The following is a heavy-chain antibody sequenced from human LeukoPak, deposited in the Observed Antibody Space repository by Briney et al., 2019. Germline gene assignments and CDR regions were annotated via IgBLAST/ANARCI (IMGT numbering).Heavy chain of an antibody. CDR1: GGSISSGGYY. Sequence: SETPSLTCTVSGGSISSGGYYWSWIRQPPGKGLEWIGEINHSGSTNYNPSLKSRITISVDTSKYQFSLKLSSVTAADTAVYYCARGGSSSWYDETLFDYWGQGTLVTVSS. CDR3: ARGGSSSWYDETLFDY. D-gene: IGHD6-13*01. V-gene: IGHV4-39*07. CDR2: INHSGST. J-gene: IGHJ4*02.